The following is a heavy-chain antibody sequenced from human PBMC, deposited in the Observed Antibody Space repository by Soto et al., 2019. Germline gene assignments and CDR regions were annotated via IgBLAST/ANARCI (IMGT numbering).Heavy chain of an antibody. D-gene: IGHD6-6*01. CDR1: GFIFSNAW. J-gene: IGHJ4*01. V-gene: IGHV3-15*01. CDR2: IKSKTDGGTT. CDR3: PTGLSISSSG. Sequence: GEFLRLSCGASGFIFSNAWMSWVRQAPGKGVEWVGRIKSKTDGGTTDYGAAVKGRFTISRDDSKNTMYLPMDSLKAEAAAVYYCPTGLSISSSGWGYGTLVTVSS.